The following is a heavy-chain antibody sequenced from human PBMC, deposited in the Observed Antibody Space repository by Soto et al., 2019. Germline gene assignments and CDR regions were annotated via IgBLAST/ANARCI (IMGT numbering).Heavy chain of an antibody. CDR3: AKSADRIAAAGFNYYYGMDV. J-gene: IGHJ6*02. CDR1: GFTFSSYG. CDR2: ISYDGSNK. V-gene: IGHV3-30*18. D-gene: IGHD6-13*01. Sequence: GGSLRLSCAASGFTFSSYGMHWVRQDPGKGLEWVAVISYDGSNKYYADSVKGRFTISRDNSKNTLYLQMNSLRAEDTAVYYCAKSADRIAAAGFNYYYGMDVWGQGTTVTVSS.